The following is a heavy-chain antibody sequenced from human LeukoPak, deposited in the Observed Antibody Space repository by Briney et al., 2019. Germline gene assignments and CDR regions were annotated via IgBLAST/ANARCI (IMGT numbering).Heavy chain of an antibody. CDR1: GFTVSTNY. CDR3: ARGQYTSDWYYFDY. CDR2: VYVGGST. Sequence: GGSLRLSCAASGFTVSTNYMSWARRAPGKGLEWVSLVYVGGSTYYADSVKGRFTISRDNSKNTLFLQMNSLRAEDTAVYYCARGQYTSDWYYFDYWGQGTLVTVSS. J-gene: IGHJ4*02. V-gene: IGHV3-53*01. D-gene: IGHD6-19*01.